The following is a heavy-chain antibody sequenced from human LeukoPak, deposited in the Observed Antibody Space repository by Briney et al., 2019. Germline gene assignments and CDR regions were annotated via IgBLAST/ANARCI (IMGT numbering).Heavy chain of an antibody. CDR2: ISSSGSTI. CDR3: ARWRYSSGCRFDY. J-gene: IGHJ4*02. V-gene: IGHV3-48*03. D-gene: IGHD6-19*01. CDR1: GFTFSSYE. Sequence: GGSLRLSCAASGFTFSSYEMNWVRQAPGKGLEWVSYISSSGSTIYYADSVKGRFTISRDNAKNSLYLQMNSLRAEDTAVYYCARWRYSSGCRFDYWGQGTLVTVSS.